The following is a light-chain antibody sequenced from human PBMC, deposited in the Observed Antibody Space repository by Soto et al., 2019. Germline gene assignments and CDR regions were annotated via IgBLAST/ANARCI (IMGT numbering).Light chain of an antibody. CDR3: LPAVEVRT. V-gene: IGKV2-28*01. CDR2: LGS. Sequence: EIVMTQSPLSLPVTPGEPASISCRSSQSLLYSNGYNYLDWYLQKPGQSPLLLIFLGSNRASGVPDGFSGSGSGTDFTLKIIFVEADEDVGYYCLPAVEVRTFGQGAKL. CDR1: QSLLYSNGYNY. J-gene: IGKJ1*01.